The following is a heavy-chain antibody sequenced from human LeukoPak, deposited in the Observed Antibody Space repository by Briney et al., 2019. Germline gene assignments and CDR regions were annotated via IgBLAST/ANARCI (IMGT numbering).Heavy chain of an antibody. CDR3: TALGVAAY. V-gene: IGHV3-73*01. CDR1: GFTFSGSA. D-gene: IGHD6-19*01. J-gene: IGHJ4*02. Sequence: GGSLKLSCAASGFTFSGSALHWVRQASGKGLEWVGRIRSRTNSYATVYAASVKGRFTISRDDSKNMAYLQMNSLKTEDTAVYCCTALGVAAYWGQGTLVTVSS. CDR2: IRSRTNSYAT.